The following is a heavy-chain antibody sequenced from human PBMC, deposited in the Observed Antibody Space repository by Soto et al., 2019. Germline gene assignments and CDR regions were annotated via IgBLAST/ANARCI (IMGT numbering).Heavy chain of an antibody. CDR1: GGTFSSYA. CDR2: IIPIFGTA. CDR3: AREGYSSGANWFDP. J-gene: IGHJ5*02. D-gene: IGHD6-19*01. V-gene: IGHV1-69*06. Sequence: ASVKVSCKASGGTFSSYAISWVRQAPGQGLEWMGGIIPIFGTANYAQKFQGRVTITADKSTSTAYMELSSLRSEDTAVYYCAREGYSSGANWFDPWGQGTLVTVSS.